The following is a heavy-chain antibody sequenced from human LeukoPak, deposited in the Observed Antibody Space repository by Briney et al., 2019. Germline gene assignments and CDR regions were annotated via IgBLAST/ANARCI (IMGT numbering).Heavy chain of an antibody. CDR3: ARGEGAVTP. D-gene: IGHD1-26*01. J-gene: IGHJ4*02. V-gene: IGHV4-59*01. Sequence: SETLSLTCTVSTGSISTYYWTWIRQAPGKGLEWIGYIHYSGSTNYNPSLKSRVTISVDTSNNQFSLRLSSVTAADTAVYYCARGEGAVTPWGQGTLATVSS. CDR1: TGSISTYY. CDR2: IHYSGST.